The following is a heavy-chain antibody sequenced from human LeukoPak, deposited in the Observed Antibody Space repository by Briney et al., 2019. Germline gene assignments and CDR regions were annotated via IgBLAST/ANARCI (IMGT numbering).Heavy chain of an antibody. V-gene: IGHV1-2*02. J-gene: IGHJ4*02. CDR1: GGTFSSYA. Sequence: GASVKVSCKASGGTFSSYAISWVRQAPGQGLEWMGWSNPNSGDTQYAQKFQGRVTMTTDTSMTTAYMELRSLRSDDTAVYYCARVRYRLAETYIDYWGQGTLVTVSS. CDR2: SNPNSGDT. D-gene: IGHD3-16*01. CDR3: ARVRYRLAETYIDY.